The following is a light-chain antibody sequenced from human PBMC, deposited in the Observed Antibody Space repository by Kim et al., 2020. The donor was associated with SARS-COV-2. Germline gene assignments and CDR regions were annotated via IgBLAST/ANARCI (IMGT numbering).Light chain of an antibody. CDR3: QQANSFPYT. CDR2: AAS. Sequence: YASVGGRVHITCRASQRIRSWLAGYQQKPGRAPNLLIFAASSVQSGVPSSFSGRGSGTDFSLTISSLQSEDSETYYCQQANSFPYTFGQGNKLEI. V-gene: IGKV1-12*01. CDR1: QRIRSW. J-gene: IGKJ2*01.